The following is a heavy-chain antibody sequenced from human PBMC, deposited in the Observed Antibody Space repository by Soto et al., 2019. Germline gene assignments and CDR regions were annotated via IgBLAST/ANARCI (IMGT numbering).Heavy chain of an antibody. Sequence: SETLSLTCTVSGASTSSDYWSWIRPSPGKGLEWIGYIYYSGSSSYNPSLKSRVTISVDTSKDQFSLKLSSVTAADTAVYYCARGGSGWSHFDYWGQGTQVT. V-gene: IGHV4-59*13. CDR3: ARGGSGWSHFDY. J-gene: IGHJ4*02. CDR1: GASTSSDY. CDR2: IYYSGSS. D-gene: IGHD6-19*01.